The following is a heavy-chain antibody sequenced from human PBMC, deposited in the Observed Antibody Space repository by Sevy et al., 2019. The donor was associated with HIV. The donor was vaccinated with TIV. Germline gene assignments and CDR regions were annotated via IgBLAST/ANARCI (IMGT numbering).Heavy chain of an antibody. Sequence: SETLSLTCTVSGGSISSYYWSWIRQPPGKGLEWIGYIYYSGSTNYNPSLKSRITTSVDTSKNQFSLKLSSVTAADTAMYYCAREVKNYDSCGYGHRDAFDIWGQGTMVTVSS. CDR3: AREVKNYDSCGYGHRDAFDI. J-gene: IGHJ3*02. D-gene: IGHD3-22*01. V-gene: IGHV4-59*01. CDR2: IYYSGST. CDR1: GGSISSYY.